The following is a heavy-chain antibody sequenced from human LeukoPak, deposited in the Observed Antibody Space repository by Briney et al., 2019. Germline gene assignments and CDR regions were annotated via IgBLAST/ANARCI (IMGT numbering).Heavy chain of an antibody. CDR3: AKTRDLYSRFDY. CDR1: GFTFSSYA. Sequence: GSLRLSCAASGFTFSSYAMSWVRQAPGKGLEWVSAISGSGGSTYYADSVKGRFTISRDNSRNTLYLQMNSLRAEDTAVYYCAKTRDLYSRFDYWGQGTLVTVSS. V-gene: IGHV3-23*01. D-gene: IGHD3-16*01. J-gene: IGHJ4*02. CDR2: ISGSGGST.